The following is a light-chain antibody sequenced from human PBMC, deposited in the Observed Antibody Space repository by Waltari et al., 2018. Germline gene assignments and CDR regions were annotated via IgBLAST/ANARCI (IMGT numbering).Light chain of an antibody. J-gene: IGLJ2*01. CDR1: SSDVGGYNY. CDR3: SSYTSSSTLV. V-gene: IGLV2-14*01. Sequence: QSALTQPASVAGSPGQSITISCTGTSSDVGGYNYVPWYQQFPGKAPKLLIYEVINRPSGISNSFPASKPGNPASLAISGLQAEDEADYYCSSYTSSSTLVFGGGTKLTVL. CDR2: EVI.